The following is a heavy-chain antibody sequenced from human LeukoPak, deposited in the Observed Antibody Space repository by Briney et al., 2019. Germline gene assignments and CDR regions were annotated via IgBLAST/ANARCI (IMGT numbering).Heavy chain of an antibody. CDR2: INHSGST. V-gene: IGHV4-34*01. CDR3: ARLEPDYYDSSGYSPPFRTLDWFDP. CDR1: GGSFSGYY. J-gene: IGHJ5*02. Sequence: KPSETLSLTCAVYGGSFSGYYWSWIRQPPGKGLEWIGEINHSGSTNYNPSLKSRVTISVDTSKNQFSLKLSSVTAADTAVYYCARLEPDYYDSSGYSPPFRTLDWFDPWGQGTLVTVSS. D-gene: IGHD3-22*01.